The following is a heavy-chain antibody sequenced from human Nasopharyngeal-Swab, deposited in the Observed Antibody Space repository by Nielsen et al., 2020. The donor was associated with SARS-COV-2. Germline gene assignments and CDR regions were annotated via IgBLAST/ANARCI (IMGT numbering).Heavy chain of an antibody. CDR1: GGTFSSYA. V-gene: IGHV1-69*13. CDR2: IIPIFGTA. D-gene: IGHD1-26*01. J-gene: IGHJ3*02. Sequence: SVKVSCKASGGTFSSYAIGWVRQAPGQGLEWMGGIIPIFGTANYAQKFQGRVTITADESTSTAYMELSSLRSEDTAVYYCARGHTTLRRPPGPDAFDIWGQGTMVTVSS. CDR3: ARGHTTLRRPPGPDAFDI.